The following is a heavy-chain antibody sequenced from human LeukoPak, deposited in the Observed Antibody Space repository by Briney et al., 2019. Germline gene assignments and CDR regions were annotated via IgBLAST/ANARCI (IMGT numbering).Heavy chain of an antibody. CDR1: GFTFSSYG. CDR2: ISGSGGST. D-gene: IGHD4-17*01. V-gene: IGHV3-23*01. CDR3: AITTVTAGVNDY. Sequence: AGGSLRLSCAASGFTFSSYGMSWVRQAPGKGLEWVSAISGSGGSTYYADSVKGRFTISRDNSKNTLYLQMNSLRAEDTAVYYCAITTVTAGVNDYWGQGTLSPSPQ. J-gene: IGHJ4*02.